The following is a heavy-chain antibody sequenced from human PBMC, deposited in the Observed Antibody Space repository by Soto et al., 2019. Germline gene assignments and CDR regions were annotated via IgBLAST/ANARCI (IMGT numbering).Heavy chain of an antibody. CDR3: ARGFGTLVRGIMREYSGMDV. V-gene: IGHV4-34*01. Sequence: SETLSLTCAVYGGSFSGYYWSWIRQPPGKGLEWIGEIIRSGSTKYNPSLRSRVTISVDTSKNQFSLRLSSVTAADTAVFYCARGFGTLVRGIMREYSGMDVWGQGTTVTVYS. CDR2: IIRSGST. CDR1: GGSFSGYY. J-gene: IGHJ6*02. D-gene: IGHD3-10*01.